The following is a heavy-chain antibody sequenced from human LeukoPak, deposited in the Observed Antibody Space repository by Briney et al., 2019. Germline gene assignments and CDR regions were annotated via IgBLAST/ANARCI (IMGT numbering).Heavy chain of an antibody. V-gene: IGHV4-34*01. CDR3: ARDATYCSSTSCYGGVRAFDI. CDR2: INHSGST. J-gene: IGHJ3*02. Sequence: SETLSLTCAVYGGSFSGYYWSWIRQPPGKGLEWIGEINHSGSTNYNPSLKSRVTISVDTSKNQFSLKLSSVTAADTAVYYCARDATYCSSTSCYGGVRAFDIWGQGTMVTVSS. D-gene: IGHD2-2*01. CDR1: GGSFSGYY.